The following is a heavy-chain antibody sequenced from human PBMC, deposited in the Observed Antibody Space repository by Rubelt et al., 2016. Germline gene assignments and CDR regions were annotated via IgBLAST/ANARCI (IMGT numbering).Heavy chain of an antibody. Sequence: YDGSNKYYADSVKGRFTISRDNSKNTLYLQMNSLRAEDTAVYYCASPSPSARAIAAAGKYENGMVTAIAGPLAYWGQGTLVTVSS. CDR2: YDGSNK. V-gene: IGHV3-33*01. J-gene: IGHJ4*02. D-gene: IGHD6-13*01. CDR3: ASPSPSARAIAAAGKYENGMVTAIAGPLAY.